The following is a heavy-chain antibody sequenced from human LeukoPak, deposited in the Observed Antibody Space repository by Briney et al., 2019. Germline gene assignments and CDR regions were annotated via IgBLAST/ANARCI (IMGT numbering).Heavy chain of an antibody. Sequence: GGSLRLSCAASGFTFSSYWMSWFRQAPGKGLEWVANIKQDGSDKYYVDSVKGRFTISRDNAKNSLYLQVNSLRAEDTAVYYCARESIVVVSAATGEYYYYYMDVWGKGTTVTVSS. D-gene: IGHD2-2*01. J-gene: IGHJ6*03. V-gene: IGHV3-7*01. CDR3: ARESIVVVSAATGEYYYYYMDV. CDR1: GFTFSSYW. CDR2: IKQDGSDK.